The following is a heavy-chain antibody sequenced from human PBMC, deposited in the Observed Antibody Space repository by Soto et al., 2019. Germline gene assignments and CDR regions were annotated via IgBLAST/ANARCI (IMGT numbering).Heavy chain of an antibody. CDR3: ARELYSCGGDCPYYMDY. CDR1: GYPFTDYF. CDR2: ISLYHHST. V-gene: IGHV1-46*01. Sequence: ASVKVSCKTSGYPFTDYFMHWVRQAPGQGLEWMGIISLYHHSTSYAQKFQGRLTVTADTSTTTVYMDLSSLTSEDSAVYWCARELYSCGGDCPYYMDYWGQGTLVTVSS. D-gene: IGHD2-21*02. J-gene: IGHJ4*02.